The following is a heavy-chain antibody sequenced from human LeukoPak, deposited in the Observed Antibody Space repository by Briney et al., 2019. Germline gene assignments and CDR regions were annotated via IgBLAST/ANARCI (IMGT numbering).Heavy chain of an antibody. J-gene: IGHJ4*02. V-gene: IGHV1-69*13. Sequence: SVKVSCKASGGTFSSYAISWVRQAPGQGLEWMGGIIPIFGTANYAQKFQGRVTITADESTSTAYMELSSLRSEDTAVYYCARALPGIAVGTDYWGQGTLVTVSS. D-gene: IGHD6-19*01. CDR3: ARALPGIAVGTDY. CDR1: GGTFSSYA. CDR2: IIPIFGTA.